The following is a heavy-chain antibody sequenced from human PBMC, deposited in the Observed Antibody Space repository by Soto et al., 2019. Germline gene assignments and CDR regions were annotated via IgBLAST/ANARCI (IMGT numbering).Heavy chain of an antibody. CDR2: INAHSGGT. V-gene: IGHV1-2*02. CDR1: GFSFTGYY. D-gene: IGHD6-6*01. Sequence: ASVKVSCKASGFSFTGYYIHWLRQAPGQGLEWMGWINAHSGGTEYAQKFQGRVTLTRDTSVATAYLTLTSLTSDDTALYYCAKDLTRQLAYWLDPWGQGTQVTVSS. CDR3: AKDLTRQLAYWLDP. J-gene: IGHJ5*02.